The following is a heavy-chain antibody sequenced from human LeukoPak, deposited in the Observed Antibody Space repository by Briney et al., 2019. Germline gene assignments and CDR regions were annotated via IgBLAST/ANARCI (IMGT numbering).Heavy chain of an antibody. D-gene: IGHD6-19*01. Sequence: GGSLRLSCAASGFTFSSYWMSWVRQAPGKGLKWVANIKQDGSEKYYVDSVKGRFTISRDNAKNSLYLQMNSLRAEDTAVYYCAREFRQWLVLYYYYYMDVWGKGTTVTVSS. V-gene: IGHV3-7*01. CDR3: AREFRQWLVLYYYYYMDV. CDR2: IKQDGSEK. CDR1: GFTFSSYW. J-gene: IGHJ6*03.